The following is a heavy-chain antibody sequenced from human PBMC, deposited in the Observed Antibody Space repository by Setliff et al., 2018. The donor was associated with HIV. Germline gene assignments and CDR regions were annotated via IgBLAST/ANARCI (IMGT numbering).Heavy chain of an antibody. CDR3: ARHRQISDWFDP. D-gene: IGHD3-10*01. CDR2: IYHTGIT. J-gene: IGHJ5*02. Sequence: PSETLSLTCTVSGGSITRTPYYWGWIRQPPGKGLEWIGSIYHTGITYDNPSLKSRVTISVDTSKNQIPLTMTSVTAADTAVYYCARHRQISDWFDPWGQGILVTVSS. CDR1: GGSITRTPYY. V-gene: IGHV4-39*01.